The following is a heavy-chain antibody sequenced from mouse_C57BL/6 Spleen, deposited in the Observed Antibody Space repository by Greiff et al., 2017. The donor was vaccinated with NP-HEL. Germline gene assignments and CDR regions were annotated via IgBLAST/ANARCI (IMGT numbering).Heavy chain of an antibody. J-gene: IGHJ1*03. CDR1: GYTFTDYY. D-gene: IGHD3-3*01. CDR2: INPNNGGT. Sequence: EVQLQQSGPELVKPGASVKISCKASGYTFTDYYMNWVKQSHGKSLEWIGDINPNNGGTSYNQKFKGKATLTVDKSSSTAYMELRSLTSEDSAVYYCARGGRYRYFDVWGTGTTVTVSS. CDR3: ARGGRYRYFDV. V-gene: IGHV1-26*01.